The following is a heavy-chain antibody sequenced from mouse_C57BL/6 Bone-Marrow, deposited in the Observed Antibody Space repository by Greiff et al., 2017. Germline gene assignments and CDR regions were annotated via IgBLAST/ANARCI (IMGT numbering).Heavy chain of an antibody. V-gene: IGHV1-75*01. CDR2: IFPGSGST. D-gene: IGHD1-1*01. CDR1: GYTFTDYY. Sequence: QVQLQQSGPELVKPGASVKISCKASGYTFTDYYINWVKQRPGQGLEWIGWIFPGSGSTYYNEKFKGQATLTVDKSSSTAYMLLSSLTSEDSAVYFCARVDYGGSYGWCVDVWGTGTTVTVSS. CDR3: ARVDYGGSYGWCVDV. J-gene: IGHJ1*03.